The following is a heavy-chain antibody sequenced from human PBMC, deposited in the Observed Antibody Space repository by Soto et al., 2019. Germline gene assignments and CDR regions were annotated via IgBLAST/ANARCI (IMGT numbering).Heavy chain of an antibody. CDR3: ARRSGPGFDY. J-gene: IGHJ4*02. Sequence: PSETLSLTCTVSGWSISSYYWSWIRQPPGKGLEWIGYIYYSGSTNYNPSLKSRVTISVDTSKNQFSLKLSSVTAADTAVYYCARRSGPGFDYWGQGTLVTV. CDR2: IYYSGST. CDR1: GWSISSYY. V-gene: IGHV4-59*08.